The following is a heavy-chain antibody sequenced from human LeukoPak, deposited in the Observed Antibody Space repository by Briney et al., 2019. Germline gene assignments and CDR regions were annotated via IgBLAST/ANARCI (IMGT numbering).Heavy chain of an antibody. CDR1: GFTFSSYS. Sequence: PGGSLRLSCAAPGFTFSSYSMNWVRQAPGKGLEWVSSISSSSSYIYYADSVKGRFTISRDNAKNSLYLQMNSLRAEDTAVYYCARDTYYYGSGSYSYNWFDPWGQGTLVTVSS. J-gene: IGHJ5*02. CDR2: ISSSSSYI. V-gene: IGHV3-21*01. D-gene: IGHD3-10*01. CDR3: ARDTYYYGSGSYSYNWFDP.